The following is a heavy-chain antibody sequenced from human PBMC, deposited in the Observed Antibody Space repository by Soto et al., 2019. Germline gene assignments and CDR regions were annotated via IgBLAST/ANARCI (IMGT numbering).Heavy chain of an antibody. V-gene: IGHV4-59*01. D-gene: IGHD3-10*01. CDR2: IYYSGST. Sequence: SETLSLTCTVSGGSISSYYWSWIRQPPGKGLEWIGYIYYSGSTNYNPSLKSRVTISINTSKNQFSLKLSSVTAADTAVYYCARGGLLCFGDPRGMDVWGQGTTVTVSS. CDR1: GGSISSYY. J-gene: IGHJ6*02. CDR3: ARGGLLCFGDPRGMDV.